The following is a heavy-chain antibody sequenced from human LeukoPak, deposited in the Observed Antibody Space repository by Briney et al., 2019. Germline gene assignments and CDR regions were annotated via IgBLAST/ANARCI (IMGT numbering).Heavy chain of an antibody. CDR1: GGSFSGYY. CDR3: ARDRIVGAITSGGDYYYYYGMDV. CDR2: IYYSGST. Sequence: SETLSLTCAVYGGSFSGYYWSWIRQPPGKGLEWIGYIYYSGSTNYNPSLKSRVTISVDTSKNQFSLKLSSVTAADTAVYYCARDRIVGAITSGGDYYYYYGMDVWGQGTTVTVSS. J-gene: IGHJ6*02. D-gene: IGHD1-26*01. V-gene: IGHV4-59*01.